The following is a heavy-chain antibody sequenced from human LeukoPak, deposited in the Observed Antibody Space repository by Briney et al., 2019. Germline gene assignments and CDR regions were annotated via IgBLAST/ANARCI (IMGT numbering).Heavy chain of an antibody. CDR3: ARDSSSSMTTPRFDP. CDR1: GYTFTSYG. CDR2: ISAYNGNT. V-gene: IGHV1-18*01. Sequence: GASVKVSCKASGYTFTSYGISWVRQAPGQGLEWMGWISAYNGNTNYAQKLQGRVTMTRDMSTSTVYMELSSLRSEDTAVYYCARDSSSSMTTPRFDPWGQGTLVTVSS. D-gene: IGHD4-17*01. J-gene: IGHJ5*02.